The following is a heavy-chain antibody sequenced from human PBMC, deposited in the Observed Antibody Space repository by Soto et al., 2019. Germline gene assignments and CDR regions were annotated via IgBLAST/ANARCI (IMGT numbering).Heavy chain of an antibody. D-gene: IGHD6-19*01. V-gene: IGHV3-23*01. J-gene: IGHJ4*02. CDR2: IGVDGVTT. CDR1: GFTFSNFG. CDR3: VKDRTMAAPNDYFDY. Sequence: EVQLLESGEDLVQPGGSLRLSCVASGFTFSNFGMSWVRQAPGQGLQWVSIIGVDGVTTYYADSVRGRFTISRDNSKNTLYLQMNSLRAEDTAIYYCVKDRTMAAPNDYFDYWGQGTLVTVSS.